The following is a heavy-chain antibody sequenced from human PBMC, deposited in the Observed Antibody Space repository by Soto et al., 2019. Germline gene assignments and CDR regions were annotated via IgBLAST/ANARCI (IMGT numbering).Heavy chain of an antibody. J-gene: IGHJ3*02. CDR2: ISSSGNTI. CDR3: ARTYAFDI. Sequence: EVQLEESGGGLVQPGGSLRLSCVASGFTFSSYEMNWVRQAPGKGLEWVSHISSSGNTIYYADSVKGRFTISRDNAKNSLYLQMTSLRVEDPAVYYCARTYAFDICGQGTMVTVSS. CDR1: GFTFSSYE. V-gene: IGHV3-48*03.